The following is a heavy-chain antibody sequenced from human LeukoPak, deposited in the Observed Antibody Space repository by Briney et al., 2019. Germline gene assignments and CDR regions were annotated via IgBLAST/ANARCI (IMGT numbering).Heavy chain of an antibody. J-gene: IGHJ4*02. CDR2: INHSGST. D-gene: IGHD5-18*01. CDR3: ARGRYSFGY. Sequence: SETLSLTCAVYGGSFSGYYWSWIRQPPGKGLEWIGEINHSGSTNYNPSLKSRVTISVDTSKNQFSLNLSSVTAADTAVYFCARGRYSFGYWGQGTLVTVSS. CDR1: GGSFSGYY. V-gene: IGHV4-34*01.